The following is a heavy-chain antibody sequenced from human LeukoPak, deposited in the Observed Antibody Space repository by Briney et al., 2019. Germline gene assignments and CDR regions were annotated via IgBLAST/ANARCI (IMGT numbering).Heavy chain of an antibody. V-gene: IGHV4-4*07. CDR1: GGSISSYY. CDR3: AARITIFGVVNDYFDY. Sequence: SETLSLTCTVSGGSISSYYWSWIRQPAGKGLEWIGRIYTSGSTNYNPSLKSRVTMSVDTSKNQFSLKLSSVTAADTAVYYCAARITIFGVVNDYFDYWGQGTLVTVSS. CDR2: IYTSGST. J-gene: IGHJ4*02. D-gene: IGHD3-3*01.